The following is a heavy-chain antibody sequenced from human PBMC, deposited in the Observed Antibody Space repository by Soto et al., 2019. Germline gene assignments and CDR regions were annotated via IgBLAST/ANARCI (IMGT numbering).Heavy chain of an antibody. CDR2: MNPNKGHT. CDR3: ARGPNYVDY. J-gene: IGHJ4*02. V-gene: IGHV1-8*01. CDR1: GYIFTSFD. Sequence: QVQLVQSGAEVKKPGASVKVSCEASGYIFTSFDIHWVRQAPGQGLEWMGWMNPNKGHTGYAAKFQGRVTMTRNTSMKIAYMELSSLRSEDTAVYSCARGPNYVDYWGQGTLVTVSS.